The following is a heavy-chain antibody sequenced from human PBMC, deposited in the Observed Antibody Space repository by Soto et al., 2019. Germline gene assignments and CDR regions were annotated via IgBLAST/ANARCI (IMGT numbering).Heavy chain of an antibody. CDR3: ARGISDIVVWVAATLPPWYFDL. D-gene: IGHD2-15*01. V-gene: IGHV3-53*01. CDR2: LYNGGSP. J-gene: IGHJ2*01. Sequence: EVQLVESGGGLIQPGGSLRLSCAASGFTVTSKYMSWVRQAPGKGLEWVSVLYNGGSPYYADSVKGRFTISRDNSTNTLYLQMNSLRAEDTAMYFCARGISDIVVWVAATLPPWYFDLWGRGTLVTVSP. CDR1: GFTVTSKY.